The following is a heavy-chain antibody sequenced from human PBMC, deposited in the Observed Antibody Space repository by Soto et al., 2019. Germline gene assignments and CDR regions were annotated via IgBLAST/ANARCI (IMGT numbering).Heavy chain of an antibody. J-gene: IGHJ6*02. V-gene: IGHV1-69*05. D-gene: IGHD6-13*01. CDR1: GGAFSTYA. CDR2: IIPVFGPA. CDR3: ARPRIAAAGGDYYYYGMDV. Sequence: ASVKVSCKASGGAFSTYAISWVRQAPGQGLEWMGGIIPVFGPANYAQKLQGRVTMTTDTSTSTAYMELRSLRSDDTAVYYCARPRIAAAGGDYYYYGMDVWGQGTTVTVSS.